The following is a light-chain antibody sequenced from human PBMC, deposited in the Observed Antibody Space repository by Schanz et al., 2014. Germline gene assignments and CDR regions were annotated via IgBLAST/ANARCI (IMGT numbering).Light chain of an antibody. CDR3: SSYTSSSTLRGV. Sequence: QSALTQPPSASGSPGQSVTISCTGTSSDVGGYNYVSWYQQHPGKAPKLMIYEVSNRPSGVPDRFSGSKSGNTASLTISGLQAEDEADYYCSSYTSSSTLRGVFGGGTKLTVL. CDR1: SSDVGGYNY. J-gene: IGLJ3*02. V-gene: IGLV2-14*01. CDR2: EVS.